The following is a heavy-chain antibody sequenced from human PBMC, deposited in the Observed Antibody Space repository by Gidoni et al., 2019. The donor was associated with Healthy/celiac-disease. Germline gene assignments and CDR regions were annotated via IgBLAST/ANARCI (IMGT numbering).Heavy chain of an antibody. D-gene: IGHD3-9*01. CDR1: GFTFSSYA. CDR2: SSGSGGST. V-gene: IGHV3-23*01. Sequence: EVQLLESGGGLVQPGGSLRLSCAASGFTFSSYAMSWVRQAPGKGLEWVSVSSGSGGSTYYADSVKGRFTISRDNSKNTLYLQMNSLRAEDTAVYYCAKDIGEMAYYDILTGYSGFDYWGQGTLVTVSS. J-gene: IGHJ4*02. CDR3: AKDIGEMAYYDILTGYSGFDY.